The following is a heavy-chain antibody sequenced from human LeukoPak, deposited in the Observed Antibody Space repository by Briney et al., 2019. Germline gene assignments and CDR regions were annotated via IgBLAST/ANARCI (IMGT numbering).Heavy chain of an antibody. D-gene: IGHD2-8*01. J-gene: IGHJ3*02. CDR2: ITGDGGYT. CDR3: ARVSTNDRRNAFDI. Sequence: GGSLRLSCAASGFTFSNYAMRWVRQAPGKGLEYVSAITGDGGYTYYANSVKGRFTISRDNSKKTLYLQMGSLRADDMAVYYCARVSTNDRRNAFDIWGQGTMVTVSS. V-gene: IGHV3-64*01. CDR1: GFTFSNYA.